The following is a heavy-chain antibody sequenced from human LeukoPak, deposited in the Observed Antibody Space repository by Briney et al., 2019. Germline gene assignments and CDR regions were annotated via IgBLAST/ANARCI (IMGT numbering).Heavy chain of an antibody. Sequence: ASVKVSCKAPGGTFSSYAISWVRQAPGQGLEWMGRIIPILGIANYAQKFQGRVTITADKSTSTAYMELSSLRSEDTAVYYCARDPSSGWRSDAFDIWGQGTMVTVSS. CDR1: GGTFSSYA. V-gene: IGHV1-69*04. D-gene: IGHD6-19*01. CDR3: ARDPSSGWRSDAFDI. J-gene: IGHJ3*02. CDR2: IIPILGIA.